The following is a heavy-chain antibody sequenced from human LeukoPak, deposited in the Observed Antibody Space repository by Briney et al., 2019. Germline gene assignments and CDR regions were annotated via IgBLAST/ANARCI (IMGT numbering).Heavy chain of an antibody. V-gene: IGHV3-23*01. J-gene: IGHJ4*02. CDR3: ARGYYSDSSGYHNALDF. D-gene: IGHD3-22*01. CDR2: ISGSGGST. CDR1: GFTFSSYA. Sequence: GGSLRLSCAASGFTFSSYAMSWVRQAPGKGLEWVSAISGSGGSTYYADSVKGRFTISRDNSKNTLFLQMNSLRAEDTAVYYCARGYYSDSSGYHNALDFWGQGIVVSVSS.